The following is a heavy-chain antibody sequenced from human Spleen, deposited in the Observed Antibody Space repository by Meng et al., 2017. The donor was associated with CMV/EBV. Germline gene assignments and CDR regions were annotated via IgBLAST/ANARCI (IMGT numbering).Heavy chain of an antibody. J-gene: IGHJ6*02. D-gene: IGHD3-9*01. Sequence: GSLRLSCTVSGDSITSHCWSWIRQSPGKGLEWIGCMYNSGQSNYNPALRSRVTISVDSSKNQFSLKVRSVTAADTALYFCARLRFNQLVGYFGLEDWGQGTTVTVS. V-gene: IGHV4-59*11. CDR1: GDSITSHC. CDR3: ARLRFNQLVGYFGLED. CDR2: MYNSGQS.